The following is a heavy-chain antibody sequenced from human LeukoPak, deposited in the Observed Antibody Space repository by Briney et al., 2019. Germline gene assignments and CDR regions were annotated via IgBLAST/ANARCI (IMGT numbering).Heavy chain of an antibody. CDR1: GYTFTSYD. J-gene: IGHJ4*02. Sequence: ASVKVSCKASGYTFTSYDINWVRQATGQGLEWMGWISTYNGNTNYAQNLQGRVTMTTDTSTSTAYMELRSLRSDDTAVYYCARDFTGGNYFNDYRGQGTLVTVSS. V-gene: IGHV1-18*01. CDR3: ARDFTGGNYFNDY. CDR2: ISTYNGNT. D-gene: IGHD1-26*01.